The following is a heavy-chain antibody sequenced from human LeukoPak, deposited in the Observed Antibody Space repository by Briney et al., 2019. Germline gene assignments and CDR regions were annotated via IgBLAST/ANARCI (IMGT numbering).Heavy chain of an antibody. D-gene: IGHD6-13*01. J-gene: IGHJ4*02. CDR1: GFTFSSYW. CDR2: IKQDGSEK. Sequence: GGSLRLSCAASGFTFSSYWMSWVRQAPGKGLEWVANIKQDGSEKYYVDSVKGRFTISRDNAKNSLYLQMNSLRAEDTAVYYCAKRMWQQLFTFDYWGQGTLVTVSS. CDR3: AKRMWQQLFTFDY. V-gene: IGHV3-7*01.